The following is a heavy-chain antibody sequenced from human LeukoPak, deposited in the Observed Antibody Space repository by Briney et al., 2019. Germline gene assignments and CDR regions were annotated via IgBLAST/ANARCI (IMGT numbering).Heavy chain of an antibody. Sequence: SETLSLTCAVSGGSISSGDYHWNWIRQSPGKGLEWIGFIHDSGSTYYNPSLKSRLTISVDMSKKQISLKLSSVTAADTAVYYCARGYGSGSYYYGWFDPWGQGTLVTVSS. D-gene: IGHD3-10*01. V-gene: IGHV4-30-4*01. J-gene: IGHJ5*02. CDR3: ARGYGSGSYYYGWFDP. CDR2: IHDSGST. CDR1: GGSISSGDYH.